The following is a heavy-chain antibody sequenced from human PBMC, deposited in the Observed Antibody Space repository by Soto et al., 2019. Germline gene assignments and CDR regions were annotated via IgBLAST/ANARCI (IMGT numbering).Heavy chain of an antibody. Sequence: XGSLKLSCAGSGGTFSGYWMHWVRQAPGKGPVWVSRLNPNGTFTTNADSVKGGFTISRDNSKNTLYLQMNSLRAEDTDVYYCARADAFDIWGQGTMVTVSS. J-gene: IGHJ3*02. CDR1: GGTFSGYW. CDR3: ARADAFDI. V-gene: IGHV3-74*01. CDR2: LNPNGTFT.